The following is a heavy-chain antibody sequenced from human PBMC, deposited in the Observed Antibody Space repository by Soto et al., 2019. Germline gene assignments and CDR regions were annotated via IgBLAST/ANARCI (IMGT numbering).Heavy chain of an antibody. V-gene: IGHV4-30-4*01. CDR1: GCALSSGDYY. CDR3: ARGRIAIFGVVISYYYYVMDF. Sequence: TQCLTCTVSGCALSSGDYYWSWKQPPAGKGLEWIGYIYYSGSTYYNPSLKSRVTISVDTSKNQFSLKLSSVTAADTAVYYCARGRIAIFGVVISYYYYVMDFWGQGTTV. D-gene: IGHD3-3*01. J-gene: IGHJ6*02. CDR2: IYYSGST.